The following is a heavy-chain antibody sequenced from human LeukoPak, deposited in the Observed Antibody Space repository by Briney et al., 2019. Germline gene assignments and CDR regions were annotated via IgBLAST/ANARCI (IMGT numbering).Heavy chain of an antibody. CDR2: ISGSGGST. Sequence: GGSLRLSCVASGFTFSSYVMSWVRQAPGKGLEWVSGISGSGGSTYYADSVKGRFTISRDNSKNTLYLQMNSLRAEDTAVYYCAKDQVAAAGTPRAFDIWGQGTMVTVSS. V-gene: IGHV3-23*01. CDR3: AKDQVAAAGTPRAFDI. D-gene: IGHD6-13*01. J-gene: IGHJ3*02. CDR1: GFTFSSYV.